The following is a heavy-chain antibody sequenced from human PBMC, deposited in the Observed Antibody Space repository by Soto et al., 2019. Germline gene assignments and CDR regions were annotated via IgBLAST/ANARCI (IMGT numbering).Heavy chain of an antibody. Sequence: PSETLSLTCTVSGDSIRTYYWSWIRQPPGKGLEWIGYINYSGNTNYNPSLKGRVTISVDTSKNQFSLKLSSVTAADTAVYYCARATSSGWSYDYWGQGALVTVSS. J-gene: IGHJ4*02. CDR1: GDSIRTYY. CDR3: ARATSSGWSYDY. CDR2: INYSGNT. V-gene: IGHV4-59*01. D-gene: IGHD6-19*01.